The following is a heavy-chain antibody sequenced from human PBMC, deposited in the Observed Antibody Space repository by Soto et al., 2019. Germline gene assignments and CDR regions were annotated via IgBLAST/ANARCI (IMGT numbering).Heavy chain of an antibody. CDR1: GPSISNVDYY. CDR3: ARHCPKTNWFDP. J-gene: IGHJ5*02. Sequence: SETLSLTCTVSGPSISNVDYYWSWIRHPPGKGLEGTGFIYYSGSTNYNPCPKSRGPITVETAQNQFSLTRSAVTAPDTATVYCARHCPKTNWFDPWGQGTLVTV. V-gene: IGHV4-61*08. CDR2: IYYSGST. D-gene: IGHD2-21*01.